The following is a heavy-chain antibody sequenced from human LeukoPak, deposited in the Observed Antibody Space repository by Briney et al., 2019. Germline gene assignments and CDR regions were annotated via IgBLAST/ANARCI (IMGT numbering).Heavy chain of an antibody. Sequence: AASVKVSCKASGYTFTDYSIHWVRQAPGRELVWMAWINPNSGGTSYTQKFQGRVTMTRDTSISTAYMELSSLKSDDTGVYYCAREQSTVFRGIPGDYWGQGTLVTVSS. CDR2: INPNSGGT. D-gene: IGHD3-10*01. V-gene: IGHV1-2*02. CDR3: AREQSTVFRGIPGDY. CDR1: GYTFTDYS. J-gene: IGHJ4*02.